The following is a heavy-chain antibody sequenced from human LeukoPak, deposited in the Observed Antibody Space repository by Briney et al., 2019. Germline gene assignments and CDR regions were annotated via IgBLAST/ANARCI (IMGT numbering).Heavy chain of an antibody. J-gene: IGHJ4*02. CDR1: GFTYSSYA. CDR2: ITNSGDYT. V-gene: IGHV3-23*01. D-gene: IGHD5-18*01. Sequence: GGSLRLSCAASGFTYSSYAMTWVRQAPGKGLEWVSAITNSGDYTDYADSVKGRFTISRDNSKSTVFLQMNSLRAGDTAVYYCAKRSGSNYGYNDYWGQGTLVTVSS. CDR3: AKRSGSNYGYNDY.